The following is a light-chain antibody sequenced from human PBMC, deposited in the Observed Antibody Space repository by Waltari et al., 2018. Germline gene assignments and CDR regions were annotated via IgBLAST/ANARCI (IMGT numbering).Light chain of an antibody. CDR2: GTS. V-gene: IGKV3-20*01. CDR1: QNVGSIS. Sequence: EIVLTQSPGTLSLSPGERATLSCRASQNVGSISLAWYQQTRGPAPRLLIYGTSIRATGIPDRFSGSGSATDFTLTISRLEPEDFAVYYCQQYGRSPYTFGQGTPLEIK. J-gene: IGKJ2*01. CDR3: QQYGRSPYT.